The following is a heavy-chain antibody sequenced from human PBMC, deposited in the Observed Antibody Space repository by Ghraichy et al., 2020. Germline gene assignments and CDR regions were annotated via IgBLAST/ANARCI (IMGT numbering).Heavy chain of an antibody. CDR1: GFTFSGYW. V-gene: IGHV3-74*01. CDR2: INTDGSTT. Sequence: ESLNISCAASGFTFSGYWMHWVRQAPGKGLVWVSRINTDGSTTTYVDSVKGRFTISRDNAKNTLYLQMNSLTAEDTAVYYCARDWGYCSGGRCYSDAFDIWGQGTMVTVSS. J-gene: IGHJ3*02. CDR3: ARDWGYCSGGRCYSDAFDI. D-gene: IGHD2-15*01.